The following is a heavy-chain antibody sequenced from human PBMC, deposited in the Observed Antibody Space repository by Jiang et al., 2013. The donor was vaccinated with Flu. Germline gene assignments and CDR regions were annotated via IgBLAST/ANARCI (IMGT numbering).Heavy chain of an antibody. Sequence: PGLVKSSETLSLTCAVSGGSITSSSSYWGWIRQPPGKGLEWIGSLYSGGTAYYNPSLQSRVTISLDTSNNQFSLDLASVTAADTAIYYCVRDEGRHVIIPARWVIRRTIDYWGQGVLVTVSS. CDR1: GGSITSSSSY. D-gene: IGHD6-6*01. CDR3: VRDEGRHVIIPARWVIRRTIDY. V-gene: IGHV4-39*07. J-gene: IGHJ4*02. CDR2: LYSGGTA.